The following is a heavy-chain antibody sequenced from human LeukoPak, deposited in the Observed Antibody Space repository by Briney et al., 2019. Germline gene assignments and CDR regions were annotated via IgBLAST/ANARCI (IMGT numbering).Heavy chain of an antibody. J-gene: IGHJ4*02. D-gene: IGHD2-21*02. Sequence: GGSLRLSCAASGFTVSSNYMSWVRQAPGKGLEWVSVIYSGGSTYYADSVKGRFTISRDNSKSTLYLQMNSLRAEDTAVYYCATSGWVVTNPFDYWGQGTLVTVSS. V-gene: IGHV3-53*01. CDR1: GFTVSSNY. CDR3: ATSGWVVTNPFDY. CDR2: IYSGGST.